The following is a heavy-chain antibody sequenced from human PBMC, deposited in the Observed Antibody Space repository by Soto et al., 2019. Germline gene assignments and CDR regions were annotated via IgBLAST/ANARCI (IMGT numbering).Heavy chain of an antibody. D-gene: IGHD2-15*01. CDR2: ISYSGST. CDR1: GASISTYY. V-gene: IGHV4-59*01. Sequence: SDTLSLTCTVSGASISTYYWSWIRQPPGKGLEWIGYISYSGSTNYNPSLKSRVTVSFDASKNEISLQVRSATAADAAVYYCARDLKEYCSDGKCNWFDPWGQGTRVTVS. CDR3: ARDLKEYCSDGKCNWFDP. J-gene: IGHJ5*02.